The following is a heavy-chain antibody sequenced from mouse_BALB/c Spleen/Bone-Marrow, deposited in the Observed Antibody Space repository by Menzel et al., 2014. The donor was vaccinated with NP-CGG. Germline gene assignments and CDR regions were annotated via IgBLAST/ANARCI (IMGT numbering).Heavy chain of an antibody. J-gene: IGHJ4*01. CDR2: IRNKANGYTT. Sequence: EVKLVESGGGLVQPGGSPRLSCATSGFTFTDYFMSWVRQPPGKALEWLGFIRNKANGYTTEYNASVKGRFTISRDNSQSILYLQLSTLRPEDSATYYCASSYALDSWGQGTSVTVSS. CDR3: ASSYALDS. CDR1: GFTFTDYF. V-gene: IGHV7-3*02.